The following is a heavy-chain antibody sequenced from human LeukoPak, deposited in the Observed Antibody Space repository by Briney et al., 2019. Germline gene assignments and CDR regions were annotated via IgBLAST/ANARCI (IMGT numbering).Heavy chain of an antibody. Sequence: PGGSLRLSCAASGFTFSSYNMNWVRQAPGKGLEWVSYISGSSSTIYYADSVKGRFTISRDNAKNSLYLQMNSLRAEDTAVYYCATTRAPSNGRVLYYMDVWGKGTTVTVSS. CDR2: ISGSSSTI. CDR1: GFTFSSYN. CDR3: ATTRAPSNGRVLYYMDV. D-gene: IGHD3-3*01. V-gene: IGHV3-48*01. J-gene: IGHJ6*03.